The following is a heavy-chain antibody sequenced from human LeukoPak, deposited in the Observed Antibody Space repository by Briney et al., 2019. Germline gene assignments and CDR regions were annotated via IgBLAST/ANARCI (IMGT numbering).Heavy chain of an antibody. D-gene: IGHD3-9*01. J-gene: IGHJ4*02. CDR3: AKDFSLRFFDWLCDY. Sequence: GRSLRLSCAASGFTFSSYGMHWVRQAPGKGLEWVAVISYDGSNKYYADSVKGRFTISRDNSKNTLYLQMNSLRAEDTAVYYCAKDFSLRFFDWLCDYWGQGTLVSVSS. V-gene: IGHV3-30*18. CDR2: ISYDGSNK. CDR1: GFTFSSYG.